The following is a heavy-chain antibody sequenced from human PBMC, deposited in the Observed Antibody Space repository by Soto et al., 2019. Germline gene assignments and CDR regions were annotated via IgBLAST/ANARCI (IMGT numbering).Heavy chain of an antibody. Sequence: SETLSLTCTVSGGSISSYYWSWIRQPPGKGLEWIGYIYYSGSTNYNPSLKSRVTISVDTSKNQFSLKLSPVTAADTAMYYCARPTLLDGYNDAFDIWGQGTMVTVSS. J-gene: IGHJ3*02. CDR3: ARPTLLDGYNDAFDI. CDR2: IYYSGST. CDR1: GGSISSYY. D-gene: IGHD5-12*01. V-gene: IGHV4-59*01.